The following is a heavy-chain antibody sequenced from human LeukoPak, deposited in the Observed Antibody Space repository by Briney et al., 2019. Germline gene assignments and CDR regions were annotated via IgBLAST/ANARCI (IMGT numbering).Heavy chain of an antibody. Sequence: ASVKVSCTASGYTFTSYYMHWVRQAAGPGLGWMGIINPSGGSTSYAQKCQGRVTMTRETSTRTVYTALSSLRSEATAVYYCARDSSHRLFRFHTMIVSAFDIWGQGTMATVSS. D-gene: IGHD3-22*01. CDR3: ARDSSHRLFRFHTMIVSAFDI. CDR1: GYTFTSYY. J-gene: IGHJ3*02. V-gene: IGHV1-46*01. CDR2: INPSGGST.